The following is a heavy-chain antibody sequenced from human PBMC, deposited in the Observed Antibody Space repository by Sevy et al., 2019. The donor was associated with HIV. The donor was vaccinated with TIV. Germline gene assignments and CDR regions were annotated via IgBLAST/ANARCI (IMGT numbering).Heavy chain of an antibody. CDR1: GFTFSNTW. D-gene: IGHD4-17*01. CDR2: IKSKNDGGTK. J-gene: IGHJ3*02. CDR3: TTMGWHGGFDI. V-gene: IGHV3-15*01. Sequence: GGSLRLSCAASGFTFSNTWMSWVRQAPGKGLEFVGRIKSKNDGGTKDYAEPVIGRFTISRDDSKSTLYLRMNSLKIEDTAVYYCTTMGWHGGFDIWGQGTMVTVSS.